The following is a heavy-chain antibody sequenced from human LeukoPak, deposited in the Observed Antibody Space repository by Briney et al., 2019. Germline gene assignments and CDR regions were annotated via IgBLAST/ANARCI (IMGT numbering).Heavy chain of an antibody. V-gene: IGHV1-8*03. CDR2: MNPNSGNT. D-gene: IGHD3-16*01. Sequence: GASVTVSCTASGYTFTIYDINWVRQASGQGLEWMGWMNPNSGNTDYAQKFQGRVTFTRDTSITTAYMELSNLRSEDTAVYYCARAPHRNLLLNYDYVFDYWGQGTLVTVSS. CDR1: GYTFTIYD. J-gene: IGHJ4*02. CDR3: ARAPHRNLLLNYDYVFDY.